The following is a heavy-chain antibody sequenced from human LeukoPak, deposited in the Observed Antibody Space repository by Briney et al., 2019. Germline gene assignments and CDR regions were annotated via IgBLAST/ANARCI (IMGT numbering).Heavy chain of an antibody. CDR1: GYTFTTYF. CDR3: ARDSGSYDAFDI. V-gene: IGHV1-46*01. J-gene: IGHJ3*02. Sequence: GASVKVSCKATGYTFTTYFMHWVRQAPGQGLEWMGIINPGGGSTDYAQKFQGRVTMTRDTSTSTVYLELSSLRSEDTAVYYCARDSGSYDAFDIWGQGTMVTVSS. CDR2: INPGGGST. D-gene: IGHD1-26*01.